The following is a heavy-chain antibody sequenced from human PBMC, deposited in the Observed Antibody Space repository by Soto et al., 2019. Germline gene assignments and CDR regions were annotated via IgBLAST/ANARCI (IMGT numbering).Heavy chain of an antibody. CDR1: GYTFGSYE. V-gene: IGHV1-3*01. CDR3: ARDWALQAGTTRWVKDY. J-gene: IGHJ4*02. D-gene: IGHD1-7*01. CDR2: IHAGNGNT. Sequence: GASVKVSCKTSGYTFGSYEMHWVRQAPGQKLEWMGWIHAGNGNTKYSQKFQDRVTIIRDTSATTVYMELSSLRSEDTAVYFCARDWALQAGTTRWVKDYWGQGTLVTVSS.